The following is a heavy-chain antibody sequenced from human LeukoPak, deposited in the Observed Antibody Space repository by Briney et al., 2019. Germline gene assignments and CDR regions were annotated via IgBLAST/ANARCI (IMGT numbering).Heavy chain of an antibody. CDR2: ITYDGYYK. CDR3: AKLGVFDPFDI. D-gene: IGHD3-3*01. Sequence: GTSLRLSCAASGFTFTSYGMHWVRQAPGKGLEWVALITYDGYYKYYSDSVKGRFTISSDTSKNTMYLQMNSLRAEDTAVYYCAKLGVFDPFDIWGQGTMVTVSS. CDR1: GFTFTSYG. J-gene: IGHJ3*02. V-gene: IGHV3-30*18.